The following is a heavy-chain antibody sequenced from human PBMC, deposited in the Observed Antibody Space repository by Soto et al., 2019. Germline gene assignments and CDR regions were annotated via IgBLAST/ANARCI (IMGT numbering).Heavy chain of an antibody. Sequence: QEQSVQSGAEVKKSGASLKVSCKTSGYTFSDYFIQWLRQAPGQGLEWMAWINPKTAATNYAKKFQDRVTLTSDTSFTTAYLELTRLRPDDTAIYYCARIKWGLDYYSGMDVWGQGTAVTVSS. CDR2: INPKTAAT. J-gene: IGHJ6*02. D-gene: IGHD1-26*01. CDR3: ARIKWGLDYYSGMDV. CDR1: GYTFSDYF. V-gene: IGHV1-2*02.